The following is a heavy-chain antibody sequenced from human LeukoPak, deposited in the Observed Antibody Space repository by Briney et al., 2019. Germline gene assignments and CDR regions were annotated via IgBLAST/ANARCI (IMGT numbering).Heavy chain of an antibody. V-gene: IGHV6-1*01. J-gene: IGHJ4*02. D-gene: IGHD3-22*01. CDR3: ARDGHSSGYFDY. Sequence: GRTYYRSKWYNDYAVSVKSRITINPDTSKNQFSLRLSSVTAADTAVYYCARDGHSSGYFDYWGQGTLVTVSS. CDR2: TYYRSKWYN.